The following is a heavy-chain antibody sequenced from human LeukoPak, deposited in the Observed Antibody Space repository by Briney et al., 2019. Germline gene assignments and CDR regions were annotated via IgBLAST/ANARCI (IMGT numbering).Heavy chain of an antibody. CDR3: ARFRSDIFGVVIAQYYFDY. J-gene: IGHJ4*02. V-gene: IGHV1-18*01. CDR1: GYTFTSYG. D-gene: IGHD3-3*01. CDR2: ISAYNGNT. Sequence: ASVKVSCKASGYTFTSYGISWVRQAPGQGLEWMGWISAYNGNTNYAQKLQGRVTMTTDTSTSTAYMELRSLRSDDTAVYYCARFRSDIFGVVIAQYYFDYWGQGTLVTVSS.